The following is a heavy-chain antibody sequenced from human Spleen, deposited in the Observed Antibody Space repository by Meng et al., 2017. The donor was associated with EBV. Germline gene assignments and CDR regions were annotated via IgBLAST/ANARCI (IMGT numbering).Heavy chain of an antibody. CDR1: GGSISTSNW. D-gene: IGHD1-1*01. V-gene: IGHV4-4*02. CDR2: VFRTGDT. CDR3: ASDGISRYFDN. J-gene: IGHJ4*02. Sequence: VQLAESAPGLGKPSPTMSLTFSVSGGSISTSNWWSWVRQSPETGLEWIGEVFRTGDTNYNPSLKSLVTILIDKSKNQFSLKLNSVTAADTAIYFCASDGISRYFDNWGPGTLVTVSS.